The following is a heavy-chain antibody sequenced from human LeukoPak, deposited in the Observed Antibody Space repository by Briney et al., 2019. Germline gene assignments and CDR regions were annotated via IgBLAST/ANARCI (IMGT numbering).Heavy chain of an antibody. Sequence: PGGSLRLSCAASGFTFSSYSMNWVRQAPGKGLEWVSSISSSSSYIYYADSVKGRFTISRDNAKNSLYLQMNSLRAEDTAVYYCAREGIAAAGYDYWGQGTLVTASS. CDR2: ISSSSSYI. CDR1: GFTFSSYS. V-gene: IGHV3-21*01. CDR3: AREGIAAAGYDY. J-gene: IGHJ4*02. D-gene: IGHD6-13*01.